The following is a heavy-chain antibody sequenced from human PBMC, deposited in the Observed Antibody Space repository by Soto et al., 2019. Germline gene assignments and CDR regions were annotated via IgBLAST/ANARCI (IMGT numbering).Heavy chain of an antibody. CDR1: GFTFDSYG. CDR2: ISSDGNNK. Sequence: QVQLVESGRGVVQPGRSLRLSCAASGFTFDSYGMHWVRQAPGKGLEWVAVISSDGNNKYYADSVKGRFSIYRDNFNNILYLQMSSLRVEDMAAYYRVKDLLQNTVTTSGSSGQGTLVTVSS. J-gene: IGHJ5*02. CDR3: VKDLLQNTVTTSGS. V-gene: IGHV3-30*18. D-gene: IGHD4-17*01.